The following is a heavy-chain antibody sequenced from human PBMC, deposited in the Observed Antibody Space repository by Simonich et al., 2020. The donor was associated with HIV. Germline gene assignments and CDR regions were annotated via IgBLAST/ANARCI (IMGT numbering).Heavy chain of an antibody. CDR1: GYSFTAYY. CDR3: ARVYYDSSGYYHVRYFDL. D-gene: IGHD3-22*01. Sequence: QVQLVQSGAEVMQPGASVKVSCKASGYSFTAYYIHWVRQAPGQGLEWVGRINTHVGDTDNAQKFQGRVTMTRDTSINPADMELSRLRYDDTALYYCARVYYDSSGYYHVRYFDLWGRGTLVTVSS. V-gene: IGHV1-2*06. CDR2: INTHVGDT. J-gene: IGHJ2*01.